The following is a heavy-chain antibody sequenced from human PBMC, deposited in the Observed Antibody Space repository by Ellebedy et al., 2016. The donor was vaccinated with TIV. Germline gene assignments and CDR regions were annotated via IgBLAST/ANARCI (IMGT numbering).Heavy chain of an antibody. CDR2: IYWNDDK. V-gene: IGHV2-5*01. CDR1: GFSLSTSGVG. D-gene: IGHD6-19*01. J-gene: IGHJ4*02. CDR3: AHRRIYSSGWDCFDY. Sequence: SGPTLVKPTQTLTLTCTFSGFSLSTSGVGVGWIRQPPGKALEWLALIYWNDDKRYSPSLKSRLTITKDTSKNQVVLTMTNMDPVDTATYYCAHRRIYSSGWDCFDYWGQGTLVTVSS.